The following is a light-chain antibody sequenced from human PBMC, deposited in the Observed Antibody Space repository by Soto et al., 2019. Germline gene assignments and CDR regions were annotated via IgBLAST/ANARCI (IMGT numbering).Light chain of an antibody. V-gene: IGLV2-14*01. CDR2: DVS. J-gene: IGLJ7*01. CDR3: SSYTSSSTLV. CDR1: SSDVGGYNY. Sequence: QSVLTQPASVSGSPGQSITISCTGTSSDVGGYNYVSWYQQHPGKAPKLMIYDVSNRPSGVSNRFSGSKSGNTASLTISGLQADDEADYYCSSYTSSSTLVFGTGTQLTVL.